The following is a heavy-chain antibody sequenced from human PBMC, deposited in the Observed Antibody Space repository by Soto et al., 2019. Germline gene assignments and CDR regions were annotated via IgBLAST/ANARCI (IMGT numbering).Heavy chain of an antibody. CDR1: GGTFSSYA. V-gene: IGHV1-69*13. CDR2: IIPIFGTA. J-gene: IGHJ4*02. D-gene: IGHD3-22*01. Sequence: SVKVSCKASGGTFSSYAISWVLQSPLQGLEWMGGIIPIFGTANYAQKFQGRVTITADESTSTAYMELSSLRSEDTAVYYCARALVYDSSGYPTFGLDYWGQGTLVTVSS. CDR3: ARALVYDSSGYPTFGLDY.